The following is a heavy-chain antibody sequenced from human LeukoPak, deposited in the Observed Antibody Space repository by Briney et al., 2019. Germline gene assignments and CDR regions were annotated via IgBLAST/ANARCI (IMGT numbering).Heavy chain of an antibody. CDR1: GFTFSSYG. V-gene: IGHV3-30*03. J-gene: IGHJ3*02. CDR3: ARGGYSYGYDAFDI. CDR2: ISYDGSNK. Sequence: PGRSLRLSCAASGFTFSSYGMHWVRQAPGKGLEWVAVISYDGSNKHYADSVKGRFTISRDNSKNTLYLQMNSLRAEDTAVYYCARGGYSYGYDAFDIWGQGTMVTVSS. D-gene: IGHD5-18*01.